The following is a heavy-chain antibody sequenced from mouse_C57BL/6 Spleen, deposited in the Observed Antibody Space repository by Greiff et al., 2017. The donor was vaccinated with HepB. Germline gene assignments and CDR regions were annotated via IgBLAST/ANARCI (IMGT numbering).Heavy chain of an antibody. CDR3: ASPYYYGPAWFAY. CDR2: ISSGSSTI. Sequence: EVQGVESGGGLVKPGGSLKLSCAASGFTFSDYGMHWVRQAPEKGLEWVAYISSGSSTIYYADTVKGRFTISRDNAKNTLFLQMTSLRSEDTAMYYCASPYYYGPAWFAYWGQGTLVTVSA. D-gene: IGHD1-1*01. V-gene: IGHV5-17*01. J-gene: IGHJ3*01. CDR1: GFTFSDYG.